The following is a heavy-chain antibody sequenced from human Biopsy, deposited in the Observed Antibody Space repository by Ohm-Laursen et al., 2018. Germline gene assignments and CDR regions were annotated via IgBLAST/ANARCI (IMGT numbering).Heavy chain of an antibody. CDR1: GGSISGSS. J-gene: IGHJ3*02. Sequence: SQTLSLTCTVSGGSISGSSWSWIRQAPGRGLEWVGYISYSGSTSNNPSLKSRIPISVDTSTNQISLKVTSVTAADTAVYYCAKHGSGWTGDDALHIWGQGTMVTVSS. V-gene: IGHV4-59*08. CDR3: AKHGSGWTGDDALHI. D-gene: IGHD6-19*01. CDR2: ISYSGST.